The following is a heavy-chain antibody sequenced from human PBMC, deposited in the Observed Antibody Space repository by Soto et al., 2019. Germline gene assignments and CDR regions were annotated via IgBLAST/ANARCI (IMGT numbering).Heavy chain of an antibody. D-gene: IGHD6-6*01. CDR3: ARLVGIAARPGDYYYYYGMDV. J-gene: IGHJ6*02. V-gene: IGHV4-59*01. CDR1: GGSISSYY. CDR2: IYYSGST. Sequence: SETLSLTCTVSGGSISSYYWSWLRQPPGKGLEWIGYIYYSGSTNYNPSLKSRVTISVDTSKNQFSLKLSSVTAADTAVYYCARLVGIAARPGDYYYYYGMDVWGQGTTVTSP.